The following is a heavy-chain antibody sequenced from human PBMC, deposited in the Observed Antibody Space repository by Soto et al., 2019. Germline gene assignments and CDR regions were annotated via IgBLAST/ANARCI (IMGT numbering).Heavy chain of an antibody. CDR3: ARDQADSSGFGY. D-gene: IGHD6-19*01. J-gene: IGHJ4*02. CDR1: GFTFSSYA. V-gene: IGHV3-30-3*01. Sequence: GGSLRLSCAASGFTFSSYAMHWVRQAPGKGLEWVAVISYDGSNKYYADSVKGRFTISRDNSKNTLYLQMNSLRAEDTAVYYCARDQADSSGFGYWGQGTLVTVSS. CDR2: ISYDGSNK.